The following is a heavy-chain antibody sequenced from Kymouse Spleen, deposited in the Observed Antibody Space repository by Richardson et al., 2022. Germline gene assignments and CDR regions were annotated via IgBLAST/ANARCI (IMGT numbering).Heavy chain of an antibody. CDR2: IRSKANSYAT. Sequence: EVQLVESGGGLVQPGGSLKLSCAASGFTFSGSAMHWVRQASGKGLEWVGRIRSKANSYATAYAASVKGRFTISRDDSKNTAYLQMNSLKTEDTAVYYCTRDYYGSGSPFFDYYYGMDVWGQGTTVTVSS. CDR3: TRDYYGSGSPFFDYYYGMDV. CDR1: GFTFSGSA. V-gene: IGHV3-73*02. D-gene: IGHD3-10*01. J-gene: IGHJ6*02.